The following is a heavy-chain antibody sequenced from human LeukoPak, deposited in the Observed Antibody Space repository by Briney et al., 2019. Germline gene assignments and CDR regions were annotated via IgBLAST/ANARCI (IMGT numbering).Heavy chain of an antibody. V-gene: IGHV3-23*01. CDR1: GGSISSYY. CDR2: ISGSGGST. D-gene: IGHD3-10*01. Sequence: ETLSLTCTVSGGSISSYYWSWVRQAPGKGLGWVSAISGSGGSTYYADSVRGRFTISRDNSKNTLYLQMNSLRAEDTAVYYCAKIRLGSGSPYYFDYWGQGTLVTVSS. J-gene: IGHJ4*02. CDR3: AKIRLGSGSPYYFDY.